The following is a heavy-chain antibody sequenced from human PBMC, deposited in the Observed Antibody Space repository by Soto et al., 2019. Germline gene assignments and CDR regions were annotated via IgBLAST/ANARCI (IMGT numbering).Heavy chain of an antibody. CDR2: INAGNGNT. D-gene: IGHD6-19*01. Sequence: ASVKVSCKASGGTFSIYAISWVRQAPGQRLEWMGWINAGNGNTKYSQKFQGRVTITRDTSASTAYMELSSLRSEDTAVYYCATARQWPWGVDYWGQGTLVTVSS. V-gene: IGHV1-3*01. J-gene: IGHJ4*02. CDR1: GGTFSIYA. CDR3: ATARQWPWGVDY.